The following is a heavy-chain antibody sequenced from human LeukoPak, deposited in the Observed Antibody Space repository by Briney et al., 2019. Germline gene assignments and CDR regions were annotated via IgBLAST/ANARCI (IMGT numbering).Heavy chain of an antibody. CDR1: GFTFSSYD. Sequence: GGSLRLSCAASGFTFSSYDMHWVRQAPGKGLEWVALIWSDGSNNYYADSVKGRFTISRDNFKNTLSLQMNSLRAEDTAVYYCARCCGGGCYFDYWGQGTLVSVSS. V-gene: IGHV3-33*01. D-gene: IGHD2-21*02. CDR2: IWSDGSNN. J-gene: IGHJ4*02. CDR3: ARCCGGGCYFDY.